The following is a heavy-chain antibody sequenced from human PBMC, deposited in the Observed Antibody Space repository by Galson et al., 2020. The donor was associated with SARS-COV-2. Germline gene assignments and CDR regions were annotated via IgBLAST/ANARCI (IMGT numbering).Heavy chain of an antibody. J-gene: IGHJ6*02. D-gene: IGHD1-26*01. CDR2: IWYDGSNK. V-gene: IGHV3-33*01. CDR1: GFTFSSYG. CDR3: ARDSVVGATPDGMDV. Sequence: GGSLRLSCAASGFTFSSYGMHWVRQAPGKGLEWVAVIWYDGSNKYYADSVKGRFTISRDNSKNTLYLQMNSLRAEDTAVYYCARDSVVGATPDGMDVWGQGTTVTVTS.